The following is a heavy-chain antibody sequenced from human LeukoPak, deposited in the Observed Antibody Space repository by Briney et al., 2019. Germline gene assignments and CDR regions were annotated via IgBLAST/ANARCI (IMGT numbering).Heavy chain of an antibody. V-gene: IGHV4-59*08. CDR1: GGSISTYY. D-gene: IGHD3-10*01. J-gene: IGHJ4*02. Sequence: PSETLSLTCTVSGGSISTYYWSWLRQPPGKGLEWIGFVYYSGDTNYNPSLKSRVTISVDTSKNQFSLNLTSVTAADTAVYYCARRAGPGVGPYYFDYWGQGALVTVSS. CDR3: ARRAGPGVGPYYFDY. CDR2: VYYSGDT.